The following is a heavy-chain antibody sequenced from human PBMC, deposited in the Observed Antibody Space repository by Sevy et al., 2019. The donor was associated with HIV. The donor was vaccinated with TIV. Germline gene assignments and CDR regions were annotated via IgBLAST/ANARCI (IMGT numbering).Heavy chain of an antibody. CDR2: MNPNSGNT. CDR1: GYTFTSYD. CDR3: ARGRLGIGSRYYYGMDV. J-gene: IGHJ6*02. D-gene: IGHD7-27*01. V-gene: IGHV1-8*01. Sequence: APVKVSCKASGYTFTSYDINWVRQATRQGLERMGWMNPNSGNTGYAQKFQGRVTMTRNISISTAYMELSSLRSEDTAMYYCARGRLGIGSRYYYGMDVWGQGTTVSVSS.